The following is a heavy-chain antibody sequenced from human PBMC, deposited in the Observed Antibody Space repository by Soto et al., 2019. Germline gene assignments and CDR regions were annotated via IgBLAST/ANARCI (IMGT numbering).Heavy chain of an antibody. CDR1: GGSISSCDYY. J-gene: IGHJ5*02. D-gene: IGHD6-13*01. CDR3: ARERPDGSRLDP. V-gene: IGHV4-30-4*01. CDR2: IYYSGRT. Sequence: QVQLQESGPGLVKPSQTLSLTCTVSGGSISSCDYYWSWIRQPPGKGLEWIGYIYYSGRTYYNPSLKSRVNISVHTSKNQFSLKLGSVTAADTAVYYCARERPDGSRLDPWGQGTLFTVSS.